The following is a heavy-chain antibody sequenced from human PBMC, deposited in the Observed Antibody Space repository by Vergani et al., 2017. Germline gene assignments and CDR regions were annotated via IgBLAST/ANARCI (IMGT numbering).Heavy chain of an antibody. Sequence: EVQLVESGGGVVQPGRSLRLSCAASGFSFSSYAMSWVRQAPGKGLEWVSAISGSGGSTYYADSVKGRFTISRDNSKNTLYLQMNSLRAEDTAVYYCAKDLVGATRGWFDPWGQGTLVTVSS. CDR1: GFSFSSYA. CDR2: ISGSGGST. V-gene: IGHV3-23*04. D-gene: IGHD1-26*01. CDR3: AKDLVGATRGWFDP. J-gene: IGHJ5*02.